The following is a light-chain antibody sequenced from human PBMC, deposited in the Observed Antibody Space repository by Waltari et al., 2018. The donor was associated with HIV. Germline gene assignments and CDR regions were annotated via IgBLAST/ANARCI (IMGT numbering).Light chain of an antibody. V-gene: IGKV3-20*01. CDR2: GAS. Sequence: ELVLTQSPGTLSLSPGERATLSCRGSQRVISDYLAWYQQKPGQAPRLLVHGASRRATGIPDRFIGSGSGTDFTLTISRLEPEDFAVYYCQQYGTSPITFGQGTRLDIK. J-gene: IGKJ5*01. CDR3: QQYGTSPIT. CDR1: QRVISDY.